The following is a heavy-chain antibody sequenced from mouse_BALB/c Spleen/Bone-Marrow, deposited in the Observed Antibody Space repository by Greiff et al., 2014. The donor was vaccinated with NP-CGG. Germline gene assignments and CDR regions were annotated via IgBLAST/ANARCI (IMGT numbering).Heavy chain of an antibody. V-gene: IGHV5-17*02. Sequence: DVKLVESGGGLVQPGGSRKLSCAASGFTFSSFGMHCVRQAPEKGLEWVAYISSGSSTIYYADTMKGRFTISRDNPKNTLFLQMTSLRSEDTAMYYCTRSGTLGAMDYWGQGTSVTVSS. J-gene: IGHJ4*01. D-gene: IGHD3-3*01. CDR1: GFTFSSFG. CDR3: TRSGTLGAMDY. CDR2: ISSGSSTI.